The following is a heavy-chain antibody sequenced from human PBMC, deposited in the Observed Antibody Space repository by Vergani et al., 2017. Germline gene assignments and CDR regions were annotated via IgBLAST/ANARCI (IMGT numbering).Heavy chain of an antibody. D-gene: IGHD2-21*02. J-gene: IGHJ4*02. CDR1: ESSFISNE. Sequence: EVILVQSGAEVTKPGESLKISCKYSESSFISNEIAWVRQMSGKGLQWMGNINPIDSKIAYSPSFQDQAIMSLDKSITTAYLQWRSLKASDTVIYDCTRDVPCGDGDCLRFEHCGQGTQLTVSS. CDR3: TRDVPCGDGDCLRFEH. V-gene: IGHV5-51*03. CDR2: INPIDSKI.